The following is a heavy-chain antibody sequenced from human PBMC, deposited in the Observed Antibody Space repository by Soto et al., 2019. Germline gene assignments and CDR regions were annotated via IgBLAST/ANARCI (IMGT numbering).Heavy chain of an antibody. CDR3: ARDHGSSSSFFQYHYYVMDV. J-gene: IGHJ6*02. CDR1: GYTFTNYY. V-gene: IGHV1-46*01. D-gene: IGHD6-6*01. Sequence: ASVKVSCKASGYTFTNYYMHWVRQAPGQGLEWMGIINPSSGDTTYAQKFQGRVTMTRDTSTSTVYMELSSLRSEDTAVYYCARDHGSSSSFFQYHYYVMDVWGRGTTVTVSS. CDR2: INPSSGDT.